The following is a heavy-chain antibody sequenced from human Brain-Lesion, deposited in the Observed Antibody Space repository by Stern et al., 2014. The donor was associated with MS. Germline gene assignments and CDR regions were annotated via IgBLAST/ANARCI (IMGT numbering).Heavy chain of an antibody. J-gene: IGHJ6*02. V-gene: IGHV4-31*03. CDR1: GGSVSSDNYY. Sequence: VQLVESGPGLVKPSQTLSLTCTVSGGSVSSDNYYWTWIRQHPGKGLELIGHIYYSGTTYYNPSLKSRVTISIDTSKNQFSLNLNSVTAADTAMYYCARDQFTTSLDVWGQGTTVTVSS. CDR2: IYYSGTT. D-gene: IGHD2-2*01. CDR3: ARDQFTTSLDV.